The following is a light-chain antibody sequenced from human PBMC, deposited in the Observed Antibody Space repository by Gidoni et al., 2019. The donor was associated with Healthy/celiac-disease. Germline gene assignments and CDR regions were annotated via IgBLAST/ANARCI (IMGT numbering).Light chain of an antibody. Sequence: EIVLTPSPATLSLSPGERATHSCSASQRVSSYLSWYQQKPGQAPRLLIYDEANRATGMPARFSGSGSGTEFTITISSLEPEDFAVYYCQQRSNWPPFTFGPGTKVDIK. CDR3: QQRSNWPPFT. CDR1: QRVSSY. J-gene: IGKJ3*01. CDR2: DEA. V-gene: IGKV3-11*01.